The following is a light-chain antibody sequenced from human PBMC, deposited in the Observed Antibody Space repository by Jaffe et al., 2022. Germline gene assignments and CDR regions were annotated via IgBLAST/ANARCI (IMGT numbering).Light chain of an antibody. V-gene: IGKV3-11*01. J-gene: IGKJ4*01. CDR3: QQCTTWPLT. CDR1: QRISSC. Sequence: EIVLTQSPATLSLSPGERATLSCRASQRISSCLVWHQQKPGQAPRLLIYHVSNRATGIPDRFSGSGSGTDFTLTISSLEPEDFATYYCQQCTTWPLTFGGGTKVEIK. CDR2: HVS.